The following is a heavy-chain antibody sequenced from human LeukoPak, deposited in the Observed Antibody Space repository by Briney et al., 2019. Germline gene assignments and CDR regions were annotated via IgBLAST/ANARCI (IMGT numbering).Heavy chain of an antibody. V-gene: IGHV4-61*02. CDR3: ARALYDYVWGSQVYFDY. Sequence: SETLSLTCTVSGGSISSGSYYWSWIRQPAGKGLEWIGRIYTGGSTNYNPSLKSRVTISVDTSKNQFSLKLSSVTAADTAVYYCARALYDYVWGSQVYFDYWGQGTLVTVSS. J-gene: IGHJ4*02. D-gene: IGHD3-16*01. CDR2: IYTGGST. CDR1: GGSISSGSYY.